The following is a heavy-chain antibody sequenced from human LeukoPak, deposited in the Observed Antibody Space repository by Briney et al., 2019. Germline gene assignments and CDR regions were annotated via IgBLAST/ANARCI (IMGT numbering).Heavy chain of an antibody. CDR2: IKEDGSER. D-gene: IGHD1-26*01. CDR1: AFIFSGHW. CDR3: ARDNSGTYRVFDL. V-gene: IGHV3-7*01. J-gene: IGHJ4*02. Sequence: GGSLRLSCEGSAFIFSGHWMNWVRQTPEKGLEWVSSIKEDGSERQYVDSVKGRFTISRDIAKNSLYLQMNSLRVEDTAVYYCARDNSGTYRVFDLWGQGTLVIVSS.